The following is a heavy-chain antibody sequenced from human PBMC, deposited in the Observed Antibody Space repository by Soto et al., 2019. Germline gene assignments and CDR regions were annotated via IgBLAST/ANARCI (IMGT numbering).Heavy chain of an antibody. CDR3: VCYFFKAEDGIRDL. V-gene: IGHV4-39*01. CDR2: IYYSGST. J-gene: IGHJ2*01. Sequence: TPGKGLEWIGCIYYSGSTYYNPSLKSRVTISVDTSKNQFSLKLSSVTAADTAVYYCVCYFFKAEDGIRDL. D-gene: IGHD3-10*01.